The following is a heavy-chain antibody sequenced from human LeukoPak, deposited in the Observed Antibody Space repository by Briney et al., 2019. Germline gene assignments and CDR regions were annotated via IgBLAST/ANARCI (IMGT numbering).Heavy chain of an antibody. Sequence: GGSLRLSCAASGFTFSSYWMHWVRQAPGKGLVWVSRINGEVSSTSYADSVKGRFTISIDNAKNMLYLKMNSLRAEDTAVYYCARPKFDSSGYYGYWGPGTLVTAS. J-gene: IGHJ4*02. D-gene: IGHD3-22*01. CDR1: GFTFSSYW. CDR3: ARPKFDSSGYYGY. V-gene: IGHV3-74*01. CDR2: INGEVSST.